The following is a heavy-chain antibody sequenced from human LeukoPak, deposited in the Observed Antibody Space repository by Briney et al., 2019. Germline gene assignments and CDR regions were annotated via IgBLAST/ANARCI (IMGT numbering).Heavy chain of an antibody. D-gene: IGHD6-19*01. J-gene: IGHJ4*02. CDR2: INTDGTVT. CDR3: ATKQWLAPPPDS. V-gene: IGHV3-74*01. Sequence: QAGGSLRLSCAASGFTFCKYWMLWVRQAPGKGLESVSRINTDGTVTTYADSVKGRFTVSRDNADNTMFLQMNSVRDEDTAVYYCATKQWLAPPPDSWGQGTPVTVSS. CDR1: GFTFCKYW.